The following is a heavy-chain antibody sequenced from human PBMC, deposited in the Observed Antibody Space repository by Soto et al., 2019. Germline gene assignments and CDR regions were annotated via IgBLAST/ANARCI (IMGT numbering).Heavy chain of an antibody. CDR3: TRANWYSEY. D-gene: IGHD7-27*01. J-gene: IGHJ4*02. CDR1: GGSISNHY. V-gene: IGHV4-59*11. Sequence: QVQLQESGPGLVKPSETLSLTCTVSGGSISNHYWSWIRHPPGKGLEWIGYIYYNGNTNYNPPLKSRATMSVDTYKNQISLKLSSVTAGDTAVYYCTRANWYSEYWGQGTLVTVSS. CDR2: IYYNGNT.